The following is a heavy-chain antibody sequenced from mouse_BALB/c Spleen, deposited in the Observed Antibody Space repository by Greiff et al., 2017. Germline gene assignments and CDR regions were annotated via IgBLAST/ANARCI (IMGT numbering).Heavy chain of an antibody. J-gene: IGHJ4*01. CDR3: ARYYYGNYDAMDY. Sequence: EVKLMESGPSLVKPSQTLSLTCSVTGDSITSGYWNWIRKFPGNKLEYMGYISYSGSTYYNPSLKSRISITRDTSKNQYYLQLNSVTTEDTATYYCARYYYGNYDAMDYWGQGTSVTVSS. CDR1: GDSITSGY. D-gene: IGHD2-1*01. CDR2: ISYSGST. V-gene: IGHV3-8*02.